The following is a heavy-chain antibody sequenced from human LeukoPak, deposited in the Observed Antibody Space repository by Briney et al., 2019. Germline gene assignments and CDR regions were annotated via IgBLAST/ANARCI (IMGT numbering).Heavy chain of an antibody. D-gene: IGHD4-17*01. J-gene: IGHJ6*02. CDR1: GGSISSYY. CDR3: ARDINGRYYYAMDV. CDR2: IYYSAST. V-gene: IGHV4-59*01. Sequence: PSETLSLTCTVSGGSISSYYWSWIRQPPGKGMGWIGYIYYSASTNYNPSLKSRVTISVDTSKNQFSLKLSSVTAAGTAVYYCARDINGRYYYAMDVWGQGTTVTVSS.